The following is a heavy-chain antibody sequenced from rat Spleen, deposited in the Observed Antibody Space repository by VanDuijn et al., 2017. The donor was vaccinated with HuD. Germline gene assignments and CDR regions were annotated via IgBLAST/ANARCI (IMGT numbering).Heavy chain of an antibody. J-gene: IGHJ3*01. CDR1: GFTFSNYW. CDR2: ISTDGGSI. V-gene: IGHV5-58*01. CDR3: TTDRTGALMDA. D-gene: IGHD5-1*01. Sequence: EVQLVESGGGLVQPGRSLKLSCVASGFTFSNYWMYWIRQAPGKGLEWVSSISTDGGSIYYRDSVKGRFTISRDNAKSTLYLQMDSLRSEDTATYYCTTDRTGALMDAWGQGTLVTVSS.